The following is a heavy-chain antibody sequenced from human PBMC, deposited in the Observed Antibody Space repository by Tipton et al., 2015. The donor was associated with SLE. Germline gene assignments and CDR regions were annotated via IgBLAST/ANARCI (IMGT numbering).Heavy chain of an antibody. CDR2: IYYSGST. CDR3: ARLLYGGLDY. D-gene: IGHD4-23*01. Sequence: TLSLTCTVSGGSISSYYWSWIRQPPGKGLEWIGYIYYSGSTNYNPSLKSRVTISVDTSKNQFSLKLSSVTAADTAVYYCARLLYGGLDYWGQGALVTVSS. V-gene: IGHV4-59*01. CDR1: GGSISSYY. J-gene: IGHJ4*02.